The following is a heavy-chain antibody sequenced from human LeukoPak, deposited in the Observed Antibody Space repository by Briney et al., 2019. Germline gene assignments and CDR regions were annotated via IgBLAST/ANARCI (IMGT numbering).Heavy chain of an antibody. CDR2: ISSSGSTI. D-gene: IGHD6-6*01. CDR1: GFTFSDYY. V-gene: IGHV3-11*01. Sequence: AGSLRLSCAASGFTFSDYYMSWIRQAPGKGLEWVSYISSSGSTIYYADSVKGRFTISRDNAKNSLYLQMNSLRAEDTAVYYCARDSAYSSSPGAFDIWGQGTMVTVSS. J-gene: IGHJ3*02. CDR3: ARDSAYSSSPGAFDI.